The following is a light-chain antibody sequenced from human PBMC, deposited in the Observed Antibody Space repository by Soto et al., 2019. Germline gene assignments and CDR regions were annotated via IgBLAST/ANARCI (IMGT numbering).Light chain of an antibody. Sequence: AIKMTQSPSSLSATVGDRVTITCRARQGIRNDLGWYQQKPGKAPKLLIYAASSLQSGVPSRFSGSGSGTDFTLAISSLQPEDSATYYCLQDINYPWTFGQGTKVDIK. CDR2: AAS. V-gene: IGKV1-6*01. J-gene: IGKJ1*01. CDR1: QGIRND. CDR3: LQDINYPWT.